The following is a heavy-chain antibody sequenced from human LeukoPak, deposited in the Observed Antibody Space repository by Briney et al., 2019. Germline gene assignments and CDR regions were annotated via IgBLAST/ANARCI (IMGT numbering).Heavy chain of an antibody. CDR1: GYTLTELS. CDR2: FDPEDGET. Sequence: ASVKVSCKVSGYTLTELSMHWVRQAPGKGLEWMGGFDPEDGETIYAQKFQGRVTMTEDTSTDTAYMELSSLRSEDTAVYYCATDLVVAAAGCYYYYGMDVWGQGTTVTVSS. V-gene: IGHV1-24*01. D-gene: IGHD6-13*01. CDR3: ATDLVVAAAGCYYYYGMDV. J-gene: IGHJ6*02.